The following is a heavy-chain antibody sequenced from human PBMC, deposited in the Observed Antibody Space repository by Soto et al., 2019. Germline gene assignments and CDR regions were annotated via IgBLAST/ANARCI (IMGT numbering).Heavy chain of an antibody. V-gene: IGHV3-23*01. CDR3: AKDYGDYFVTQSLNWFDP. J-gene: IGHJ5*02. CDR2: ISGSGGST. D-gene: IGHD4-17*01. CDR1: GFTISNYE. Sequence: PGGSLRLSCAASGFTISNYEMHWVRQAPGKGLEWVSAISGSGGSTYYADSVKGRFTISRDNSKNTLYLQMNSLRAEDTAVYYCAKDYGDYFVTQSLNWFDPWGQGTLVTVSS.